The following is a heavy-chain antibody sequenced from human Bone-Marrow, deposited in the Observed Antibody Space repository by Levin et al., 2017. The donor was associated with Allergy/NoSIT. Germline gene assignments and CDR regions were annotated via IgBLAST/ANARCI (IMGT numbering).Heavy chain of an antibody. CDR3: ARDRTCSGGTCYGS. D-gene: IGHD2-15*01. CDR2: IYSGGST. Sequence: PGGSLRLSCAASGFTVGNNYMKWVRQAPGKGLEWVSLIYSGGSTYYADSVKGRFTISRDNSKNTLHLQMNSLRTEDTAVYYCARDRTCSGGTCYGSWGQGTLVTVS. CDR1: GFTVGNNY. J-gene: IGHJ5*02. V-gene: IGHV3-66*01.